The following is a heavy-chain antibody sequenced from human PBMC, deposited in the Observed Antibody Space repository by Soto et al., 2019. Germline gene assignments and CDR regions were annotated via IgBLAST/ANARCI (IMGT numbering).Heavy chain of an antibody. CDR2: LYYSGNT. V-gene: IGHV4-39*01. D-gene: IGHD2-15*01. J-gene: IGHJ5*02. CDR1: GGSISRSSYS. CDR3: ATRQGGSYNWFDP. Sequence: SETLSLTCTVSGGSISRSSYSWAWIRQPPGKGLEWIGTLYYSGNTYYNPSLKSRVTISVDTSKNQFSLKLSSVTAADTAVYYCATRQGGSYNWFDPWGQGTLVTVS.